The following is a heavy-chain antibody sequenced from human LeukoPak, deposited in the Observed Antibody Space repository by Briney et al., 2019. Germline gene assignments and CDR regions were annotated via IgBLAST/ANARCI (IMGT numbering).Heavy chain of an antibody. CDR1: GFTFSSYA. D-gene: IGHD1-26*01. CDR3: ARDPYSGSYGNYYYYFMDV. V-gene: IGHV3-23*01. CDR2: ISGSGGSA. J-gene: IGHJ6*03. Sequence: GGSLRLSCAASGFTFSSYAMSWVRQAPGKGLEWVSAISGSGGSAYYADSVKGRFTISRDNSKNTLYLQMNSLRAEDTAVYYCARDPYSGSYGNYYYYFMDVWGKGTTVTISS.